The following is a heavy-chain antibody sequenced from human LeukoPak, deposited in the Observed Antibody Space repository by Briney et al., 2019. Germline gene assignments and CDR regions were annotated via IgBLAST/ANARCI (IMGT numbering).Heavy chain of an antibody. J-gene: IGHJ4*02. V-gene: IGHV1-46*01. D-gene: IGHD1-26*01. CDR3: ARASSGGSYFLANTYYFDY. CDR1: GYTFTSYY. CDR2: INPSGGST. Sequence: ASVKASCKASGYTFTSYYMHWVRQAPGQGLEWMGIINPSGGSTSYAQKFQGRVTMTRDMSTSTVYMELSSLRSEDTAVYYCARASSGGSYFLANTYYFDYWGQGTLVTVSS.